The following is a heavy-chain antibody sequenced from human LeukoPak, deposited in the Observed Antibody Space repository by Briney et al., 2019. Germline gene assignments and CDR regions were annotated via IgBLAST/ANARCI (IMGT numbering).Heavy chain of an antibody. CDR3: ARGIVAHYYYYMDV. Sequence: PSETLSLTCTVSGGSISSSTYYWSWIRQPAGKGLEWIGRFYTSGSTNYNPSLKSRVTISVDTSKNQFSLKLNSVTAADTAVYYCARGIVAHYYYYMDVWGKGTTVTISS. J-gene: IGHJ6*03. D-gene: IGHD2-15*01. V-gene: IGHV4-61*02. CDR2: FYTSGST. CDR1: GGSISSSTYY.